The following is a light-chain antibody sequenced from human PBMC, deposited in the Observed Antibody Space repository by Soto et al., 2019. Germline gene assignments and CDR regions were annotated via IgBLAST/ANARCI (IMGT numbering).Light chain of an antibody. CDR3: LLIYENVGEV. CDR2: DTN. J-gene: IGLJ1*01. Sequence: QPVVTQEPSLTVSPGGTVTLTCASSTGAVTTGHWPHWFQQKPGQTPRTLIYDTNNRHSWTPARFSGSLLGGKAALTLSDAQPEDEADYYCLLIYENVGEVFGAGTKVTVL. CDR1: TGAVTTGHW. V-gene: IGLV7-46*01.